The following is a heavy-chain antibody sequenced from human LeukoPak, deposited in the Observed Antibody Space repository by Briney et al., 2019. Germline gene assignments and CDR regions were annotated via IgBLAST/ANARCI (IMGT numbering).Heavy chain of an antibody. J-gene: IGHJ4*02. D-gene: IGHD1-26*01. Sequence: GGSLRLSCAASGFTFSTYWMHWVRQAPGKGLVWVSRIDTDGSNTIYADSVKGRFTISRDNAKNTLYLQMNSLRAEDTAVYYCARDQSIVGPTTADYWGQGTLVAVSS. V-gene: IGHV3-74*01. CDR1: GFTFSTYW. CDR2: IDTDGSNT. CDR3: ARDQSIVGPTTADY.